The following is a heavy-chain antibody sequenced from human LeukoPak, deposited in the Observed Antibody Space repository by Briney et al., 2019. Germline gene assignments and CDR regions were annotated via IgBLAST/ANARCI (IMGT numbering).Heavy chain of an antibody. V-gene: IGHV4-30-4*08. J-gene: IGHJ4*02. CDR1: GGSISSGDYY. Sequence: PSETLSLTCTVSGGSISSGDYYWSWIRQPPGKGLEWIGYIYYSGSTYYNPSLKSRVTISVDTSKNQFSLKLSSVTAADTAVYYCARVPLGYCSSTSCHSVDYWGQGTLVTVSS. D-gene: IGHD2-2*03. CDR3: ARVPLGYCSSTSCHSVDY. CDR2: IYYSGST.